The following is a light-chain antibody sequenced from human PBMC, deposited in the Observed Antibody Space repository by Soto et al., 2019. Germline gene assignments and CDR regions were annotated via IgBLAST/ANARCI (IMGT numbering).Light chain of an antibody. CDR1: QNVYNN. CDR2: DAS. Sequence: EIVMTQSPATLSVSPGEGATLSCTASQNVYNNLAWYQQRPGQPPRLLIYDASTRATGISARFSGSGYGTEFTLTISRLQSEDFAVYFCQQCRNWQLTFGGGTKV. CDR3: QQCRNWQLT. V-gene: IGKV3-15*01. J-gene: IGKJ4*01.